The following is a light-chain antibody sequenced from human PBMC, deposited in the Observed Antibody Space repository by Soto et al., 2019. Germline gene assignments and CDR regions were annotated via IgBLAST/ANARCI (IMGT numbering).Light chain of an antibody. J-gene: IGKJ5*01. CDR2: GAS. V-gene: IGKV3-20*01. Sequence: EVVLTPSPGTLSLFPGEKATLSCRATQTLSRSWLAWYQHKPGQAPRLLVSGASRRATGIPDRFTGGGAGTDFTLTISRLEPEDSALYYCQQYDRPPITFGQGTRLEIK. CDR1: QTLSRSW. CDR3: QQYDRPPIT.